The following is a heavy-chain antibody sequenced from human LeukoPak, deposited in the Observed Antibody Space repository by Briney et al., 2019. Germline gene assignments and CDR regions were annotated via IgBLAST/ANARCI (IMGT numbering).Heavy chain of an antibody. V-gene: IGHV1-18*01. J-gene: IGHJ3*02. CDR1: GYTFTSYG. D-gene: IGHD1-26*01. Sequence: ASVKVSCKASGYTFTSYGVSWVRQAPGQGLEWMGWISPYNDNTNYAQKLQGRDTLTTDTSTSTAYMELRSLRSDDTAVYYCARGGDSGSLLDAFDIWGQGTMVTVSS. CDR3: ARGGDSGSLLDAFDI. CDR2: ISPYNDNT.